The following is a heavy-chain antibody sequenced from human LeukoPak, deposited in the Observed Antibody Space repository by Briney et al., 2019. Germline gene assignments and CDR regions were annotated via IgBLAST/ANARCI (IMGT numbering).Heavy chain of an antibody. CDR3: ARANYCSGSFYAMDL. D-gene: IGHD3-10*01. CDR1: GXXXSSYW. V-gene: IGHV3-74*01. CDR2: XNSDGSST. J-gene: IGHJ6*04. Sequence: SGXXXSSYWMHXVRQAPGXXXVXVXXXNSDGSSTNYADSVKGRFTISRDNAKNTLYLQMNSLRAEDTAVYYCARANYCSGSFYAMDLWGKGTTVTVSS.